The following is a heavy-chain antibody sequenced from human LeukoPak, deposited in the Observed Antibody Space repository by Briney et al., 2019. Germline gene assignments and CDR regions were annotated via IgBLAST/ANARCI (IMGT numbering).Heavy chain of an antibody. D-gene: IGHD3-3*01. Sequence: ASETLSLTCTVSGGSISSSSYYWGWIRQPPGKGLEWIGSIYYSGSTYYNPSLKSRVTISVDTSKNQFSLKLSSVTAADTAVYYCARQWGHYDFWSGYQYYFDYWGQGTLVTVSS. CDR1: GGSISSSSYY. CDR2: IYYSGST. CDR3: ARQWGHYDFWSGYQYYFDY. J-gene: IGHJ4*02. V-gene: IGHV4-39*01.